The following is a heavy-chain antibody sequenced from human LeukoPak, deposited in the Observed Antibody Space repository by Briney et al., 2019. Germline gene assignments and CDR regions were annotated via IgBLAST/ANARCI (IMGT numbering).Heavy chain of an antibody. CDR1: GYTFTSYG. J-gene: IGHJ4*02. V-gene: IGHV1-18*01. CDR2: ISAYNGNT. D-gene: IGHD2-2*01. Sequence: ASVKLSCKASGYTFTSYGISWVRQAPGQGLGWMGWISAYNGNTNYAQKLQGRVTMTTDTSTSTAYMELRSLRSDDTAVYYCARVGAYCTSTSCLDYWGQGTLVTVSS. CDR3: ARVGAYCTSTSCLDY.